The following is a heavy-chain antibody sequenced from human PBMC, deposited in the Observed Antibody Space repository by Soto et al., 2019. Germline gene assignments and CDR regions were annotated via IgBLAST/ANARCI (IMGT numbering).Heavy chain of an antibody. CDR3: AREGSYSAYNFAHGIQLWSFDF. CDR2: IFSSGST. J-gene: IGHJ4*02. D-gene: IGHD5-12*01. V-gene: IGHV4-4*07. CDR1: GGSINTFY. Sequence: PSETLSLTCTVSGGSINTFYWSWVRQPAGKELEWIGRIFSSGSTSFNPSLESRVAMSVDTSKNHFSLNLSSVTAADMAVYYCAREGSYSAYNFAHGIQLWSFDFWGQGALVTVS.